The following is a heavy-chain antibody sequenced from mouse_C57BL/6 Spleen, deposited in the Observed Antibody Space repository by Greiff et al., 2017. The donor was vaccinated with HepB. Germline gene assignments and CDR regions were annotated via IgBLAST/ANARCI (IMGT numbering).Heavy chain of an antibody. V-gene: IGHV5-9-1*02. D-gene: IGHD1-1*01. Sequence: DVMLVESGEGLVKPGGSLKLSCAASGFTFSSYAMSWVRQTPEKRLEWVAYISSGGDYIYYADTVKGRFTISRDNARNTLYLQMSSLKSEDTAMYYCTRDLITTVGYAMDYWGQGTSVTVSS. CDR2: ISSGGDYI. CDR3: TRDLITTVGYAMDY. J-gene: IGHJ4*01. CDR1: GFTFSSYA.